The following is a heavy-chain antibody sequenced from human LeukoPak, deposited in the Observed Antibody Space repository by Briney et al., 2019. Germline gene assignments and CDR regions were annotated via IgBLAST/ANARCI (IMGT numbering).Heavy chain of an antibody. V-gene: IGHV3-48*03. CDR1: GFTFSSYE. D-gene: IGHD3-22*01. CDR3: AKGPGGYYDSSGYEYYFDY. J-gene: IGHJ4*02. CDR2: ISSSGSTI. Sequence: PGGSLRLSCAASGFTFSSYEMNWVRQAPGKGLEWVSYISSSGSTIYYADSVKGRFTISRDNAKNSLYLQMNSLRAEDTAVYYCAKGPGGYYDSSGYEYYFDYWGQGTLVTVSS.